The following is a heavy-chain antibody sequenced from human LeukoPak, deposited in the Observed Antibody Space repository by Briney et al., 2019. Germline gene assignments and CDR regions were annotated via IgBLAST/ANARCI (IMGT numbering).Heavy chain of an antibody. D-gene: IGHD1-26*01. Sequence: ASVKVSCKASGYTFTKYGITWVRQAPGQGLEWMGWISTYNGNTNYAQKLQGRVTMTTDTSTSTAYMELRSLRSDDTAVYYCARQYSGSYPLDYWGQGTLVTVSS. CDR2: ISTYNGNT. J-gene: IGHJ4*02. V-gene: IGHV1-18*01. CDR1: GYTFTKYG. CDR3: ARQYSGSYPLDY.